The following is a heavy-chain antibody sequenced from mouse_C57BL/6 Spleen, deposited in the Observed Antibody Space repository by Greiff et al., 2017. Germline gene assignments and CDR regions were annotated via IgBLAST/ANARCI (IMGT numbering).Heavy chain of an antibody. Sequence: VKLVESGPGLVAPSQSLSITCTVSGFSLTSYAISWVRQPPGKGLEWLGVIWTGGGTNYNSALKSRLSISKDNSKSQVFLKMNSLQTDDTARYYCARNSYDYDEGAWFAYWGQGTLVTVSA. V-gene: IGHV2-9-1*01. CDR3: ARNSYDYDEGAWFAY. D-gene: IGHD2-4*01. CDR1: GFSLTSYA. CDR2: IWTGGGT. J-gene: IGHJ3*01.